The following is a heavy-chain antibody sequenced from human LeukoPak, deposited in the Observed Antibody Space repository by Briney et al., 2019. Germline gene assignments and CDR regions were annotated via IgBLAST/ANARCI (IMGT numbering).Heavy chain of an antibody. V-gene: IGHV4-61*02. CDR1: GGSISSGSYY. J-gene: IGHJ4*02. D-gene: IGHD4/OR15-4a*01. CDR2: IYTSGST. Sequence: PSETLSLTCTVSGGSISSGSYYWSWIRQPAGKGLEWIGRIYTSGSTNYNPSLKSRVTISVDTPKNQFSLKLSSVTAADTAVYYCARDGYGGNPDYWGQGTLVTVSS. CDR3: ARDGYGGNPDY.